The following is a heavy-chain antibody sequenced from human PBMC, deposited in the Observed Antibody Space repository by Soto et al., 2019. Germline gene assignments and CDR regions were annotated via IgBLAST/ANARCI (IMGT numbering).Heavy chain of an antibody. J-gene: IGHJ4*02. V-gene: IGHV3-7*01. CDR3: AVHPPARDY. Sequence: EVQLVESGGGLVQPGGSLRLSCAASGFTFSSYWMTWVRQAPGKGLEWVANIKQDGSEKYDVDSVKGRFSISRDNAKNSLYLQMNSLRAEDTAVYYCAVHPPARDYWGQGTLVTVSS. CDR2: IKQDGSEK. D-gene: IGHD2-2*01. CDR1: GFTFSSYW.